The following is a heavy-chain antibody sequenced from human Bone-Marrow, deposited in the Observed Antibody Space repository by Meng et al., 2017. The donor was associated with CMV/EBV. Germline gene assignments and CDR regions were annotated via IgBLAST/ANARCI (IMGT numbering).Heavy chain of an antibody. CDR2: INHSGST. Sequence: SETLSLTCTVSGGSISSSSYYWGWIRQPPGKGLEWIGEINHSGSTNYNPSLKSRVTISVDTSKNQFSLKLSSVTAADTAVYYCATDTYYDFWSGYYRQFDYWGQGTLVTVSS. V-gene: IGHV4-39*07. J-gene: IGHJ4*02. CDR3: ATDTYYDFWSGYYRQFDY. D-gene: IGHD3-3*01. CDR1: GGSISSSSYY.